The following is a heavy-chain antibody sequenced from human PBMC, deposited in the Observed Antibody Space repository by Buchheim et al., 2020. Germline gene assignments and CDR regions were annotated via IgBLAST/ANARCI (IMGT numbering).Heavy chain of an antibody. CDR2: IWYDGSNK. D-gene: IGHD5-24*01. Sequence: QVQLVESGGGVVQPGRSLRLSCAASGFTFSSYGMHWVRQAPGKGLEWVAVIWYDGSNKYYADSVKGRFTISRDNYKNTLYLQMNSLRAEDTAMYYCAREMATKITPFYYYYGMDVWGQGTT. CDR1: GFTFSSYG. CDR3: AREMATKITPFYYYYGMDV. J-gene: IGHJ6*02. V-gene: IGHV3-33*01.